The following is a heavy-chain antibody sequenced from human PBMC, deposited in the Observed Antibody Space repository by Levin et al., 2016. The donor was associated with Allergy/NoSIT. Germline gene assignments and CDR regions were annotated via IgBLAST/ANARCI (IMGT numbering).Heavy chain of an antibody. V-gene: IGHV3-48*03. D-gene: IGHD3-22*01. CDR3: ARDSGYYDSSGYYVDAFDI. Sequence: VRQMPGKGLEWVSYISSSGSTIYYADSVKGRFTISRDNAKNSLYLQMNSLRAEDTAVYYCARDSGYYDSSGYYVDAFDIWGQGTMVTVSS. J-gene: IGHJ3*02. CDR2: ISSSGSTI.